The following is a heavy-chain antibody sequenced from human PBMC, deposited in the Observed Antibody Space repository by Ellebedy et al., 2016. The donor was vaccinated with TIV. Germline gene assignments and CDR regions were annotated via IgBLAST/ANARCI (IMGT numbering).Heavy chain of an antibody. CDR2: VDGPGSGT. Sequence: GESLKISXAASGFTFTNYWMHWVRQVPGKGLVWVSRVDGPGSGTSYADSVEGRFTISRDNANNMLYLQMNNLRAEDTALYYCTTVFEMWGQGTLVTVSS. CDR1: GFTFTNYW. V-gene: IGHV3-74*01. J-gene: IGHJ3*02. CDR3: TTVFEM.